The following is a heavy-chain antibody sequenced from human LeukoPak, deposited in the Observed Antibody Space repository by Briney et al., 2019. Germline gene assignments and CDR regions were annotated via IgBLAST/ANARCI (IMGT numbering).Heavy chain of an antibody. D-gene: IGHD3-9*01. CDR1: GGTFSSYA. CDR2: IIPIFGTA. Sequence: GASVKVSCKASGGTFSSYAISWVRQAPGQGLEWMGGIIPIFGTANYAQKFQGRVTITADESTSTAYMELSSLRSEDTAVYYCARAPPYYDILTGYHDAFDIWGQGTTVTVSS. J-gene: IGHJ3*02. CDR3: ARAPPYYDILTGYHDAFDI. V-gene: IGHV1-69*01.